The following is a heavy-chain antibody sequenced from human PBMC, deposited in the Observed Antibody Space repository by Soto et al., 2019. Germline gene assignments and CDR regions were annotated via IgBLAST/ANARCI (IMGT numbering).Heavy chain of an antibody. V-gene: IGHV1-18*01. J-gene: IGHJ5*02. CDR1: GYTFTSYG. CDR3: ARESAVAALDP. D-gene: IGHD6-19*01. Sequence: QVQLVQSGAEVKKPEASVKVSCKASGYTFTSYGISWVRQAPGQGLEWMGWISAYNGNTNYAQKLQGTVTMTTDTTTSTGYMELRSLRPDDTAVYYCARESAVAALDPWGQGALFTVAS. CDR2: ISAYNGNT.